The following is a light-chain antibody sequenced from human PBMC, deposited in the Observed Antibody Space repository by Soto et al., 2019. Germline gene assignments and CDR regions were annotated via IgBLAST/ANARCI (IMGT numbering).Light chain of an antibody. CDR2: KAS. Sequence: SQMTQSQSSLSASVGYRVTITCRESQRISRHLNWYQQNPGKAPTHLIYKASTIKSGVPSRFSVCGSGTEFTLTIGSLQTDDFATEYLQHYESYSEAFGQ. J-gene: IGKJ1*01. V-gene: IGKV1-5*03. CDR3: QHYESYSEA. CDR1: QRISRH.